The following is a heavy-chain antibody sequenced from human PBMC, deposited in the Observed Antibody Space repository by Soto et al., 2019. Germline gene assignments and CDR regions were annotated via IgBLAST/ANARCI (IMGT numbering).Heavy chain of an antibody. CDR1: GFTFSSYA. J-gene: IGHJ6*02. V-gene: IGHV3-30-3*01. CDR3: ARDYSGYDLNYYYGMDV. D-gene: IGHD5-12*01. Sequence: GGSLRLSCAASGFTFSSYAMHWVRQAPGKGLEWVAVISYDGSNKYYADSVKGRFTISRDNSKNTLYLQMNSLRAEDTAVYYCARDYSGYDLNYYYGMDVWGQGTTVTV. CDR2: ISYDGSNK.